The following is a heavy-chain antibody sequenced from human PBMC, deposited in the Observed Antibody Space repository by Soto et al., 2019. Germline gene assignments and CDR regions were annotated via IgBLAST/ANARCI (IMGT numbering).Heavy chain of an antibody. CDR1: GDSITSGGYY. CDR3: ARDYYGAGSHYYYYGMEV. Sequence: SETLSLTCTVSGDSITSGGYYWSWLRQQPGKGLEWIGYIYHSGGASYNPSLRGRAVISIDTSKNQFFLRMNAVTAADTATYYCARDYYGAGSHYYYYGMEVWGQGTTVTVSS. V-gene: IGHV4-31*03. D-gene: IGHD3-10*01. J-gene: IGHJ6*02. CDR2: IYHSGGA.